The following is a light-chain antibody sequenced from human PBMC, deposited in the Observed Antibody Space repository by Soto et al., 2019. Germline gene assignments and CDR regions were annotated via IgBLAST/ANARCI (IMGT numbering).Light chain of an antibody. Sequence: DIQLTQSPSSLSSSVGYSFTISCRASRSIISFLDWYQQKPGQAPKLLIYAASTLQSGVPSRFSGSGSGTDFTLTISSLQPEDFATYYCQQSYSFPRTFGQGTKVDIK. V-gene: IGKV1-39*01. CDR2: AAS. CDR3: QQSYSFPRT. J-gene: IGKJ1*01. CDR1: RSIISF.